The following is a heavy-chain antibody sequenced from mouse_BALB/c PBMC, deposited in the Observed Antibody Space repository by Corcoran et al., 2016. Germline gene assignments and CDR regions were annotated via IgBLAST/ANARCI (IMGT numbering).Heavy chain of an antibody. D-gene: IGHD1-1*01. Sequence: QIQLVQSGPELKKPGETVKISCKDSGYTFTNYGMNWVKRAPGKGLKWRGWINTYTGEPTYADDFKGRFAFSLETAASTAYLQIKNLKNEDMATYFWARSYVSAMDYWGQGTSVTVSS. V-gene: IGHV9-1*02. CDR1: GYTFTNYG. CDR3: ARSYVSAMDY. J-gene: IGHJ4*01. CDR2: INTYTGEP.